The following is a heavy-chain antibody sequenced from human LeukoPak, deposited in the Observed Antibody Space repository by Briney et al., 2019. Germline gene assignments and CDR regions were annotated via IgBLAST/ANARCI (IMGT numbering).Heavy chain of an antibody. Sequence: GGSLRLSCAASGFTFSSYAMSWVRQAPGKGLEWVSAISGSGDSTYYSDSVKGRFTISRDNSKNTLYVQMNSLRADDTAVYYCAKASWGTYAFDIWGQGTMVTVSS. J-gene: IGHJ3*02. CDR3: AKASWGTYAFDI. CDR1: GFTFSSYA. CDR2: ISGSGDST. D-gene: IGHD3-16*01. V-gene: IGHV3-23*01.